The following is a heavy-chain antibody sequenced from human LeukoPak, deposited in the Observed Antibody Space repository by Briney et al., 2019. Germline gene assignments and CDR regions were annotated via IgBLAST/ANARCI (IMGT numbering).Heavy chain of an antibody. CDR3: AELGITMIGGV. Sequence: PGGSLRLSCAASGFTFSSYEMNWVRQAPGKGPEWVSYISSSGSTIYYADSLKGRFTISRDNAKNSLYLQMNSLRAEDTAVYYCAELGITMIGGVWGKGTTVTISS. V-gene: IGHV3-48*03. J-gene: IGHJ6*04. CDR2: ISSSGSTI. CDR1: GFTFSSYE. D-gene: IGHD3-10*02.